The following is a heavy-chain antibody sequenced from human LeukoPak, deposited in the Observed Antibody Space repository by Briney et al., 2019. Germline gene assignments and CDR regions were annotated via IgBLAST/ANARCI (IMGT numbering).Heavy chain of an antibody. J-gene: IGHJ6*03. CDR1: GDSMGNYY. D-gene: IGHD3-22*01. CDR3: ARSTGFYTTYYMDV. CDR2: IRGDGTT. V-gene: IGHV4-4*07. Sequence: SETLSLTCTVSGDSMGNYYWNWLRQPAGKGLEWIGRIRGDGTTYANPSLESAVTMSVDTSNNHISLRLSSATAADTAVYYCARSTGFYTTYYMDVWGKGTTVTVSS.